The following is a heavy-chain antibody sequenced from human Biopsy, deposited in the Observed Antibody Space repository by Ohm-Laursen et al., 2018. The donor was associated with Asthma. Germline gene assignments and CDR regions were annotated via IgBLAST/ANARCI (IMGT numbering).Heavy chain of an antibody. CDR3: ARGVVYGGDSYAEYFQH. D-gene: IGHD4-23*01. CDR2: VFYGGAT. Sequence: SDTLSLTCTVSGDSISSYHWSWIRQPPGKGLEWIGYVFYGGATNYNPSLKSRVTISVDTSKNQFLLRLSSVTAADTAVYYCARGVVYGGDSYAEYFQHWGQGTLVTASS. J-gene: IGHJ1*01. CDR1: GDSISSYH. V-gene: IGHV4-59*07.